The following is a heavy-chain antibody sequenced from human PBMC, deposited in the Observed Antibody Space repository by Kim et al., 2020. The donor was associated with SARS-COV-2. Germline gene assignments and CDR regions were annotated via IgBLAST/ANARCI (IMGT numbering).Heavy chain of an antibody. J-gene: IGHJ1*01. CDR3: VRTPTTVQYDYDH. CDR2: LWYDGSKK. Sequence: GGSLRLSCEASGFNFGSYAMHWVRQAPGKGLEWVALLWYDGSKKYYADPVTGRFAISRDTSKNTLSLQMNSLRVDDTATYYCVRTPTTVQYDYDHWGQGTLVTVST. V-gene: IGHV3-33*01. D-gene: IGHD3-22*01. CDR1: GFNFGSYA.